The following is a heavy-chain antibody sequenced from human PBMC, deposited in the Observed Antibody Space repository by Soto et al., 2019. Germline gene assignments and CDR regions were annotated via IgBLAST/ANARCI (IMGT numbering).Heavy chain of an antibody. V-gene: IGHV4-59*01. J-gene: IGHJ4*02. D-gene: IGHD3-22*01. CDR3: ARGDSYDTSGYYDY. CDR2: ISYTGNT. Sequence: SETPYLTSSACGGTIKNYYWGLIRQTPGKGLEWVGFISYTGNTDYNPSLKSRVTMSVDTSKNQFSLNLSSVTAADTAVYYCARGDSYDTSGYYDYWGRGTLVTVSS. CDR1: GGTIKNYY.